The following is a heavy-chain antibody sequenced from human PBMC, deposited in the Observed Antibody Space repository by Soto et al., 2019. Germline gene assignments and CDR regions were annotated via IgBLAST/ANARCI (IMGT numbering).Heavy chain of an antibody. D-gene: IGHD2-15*01. CDR2: IWYDGSNK. J-gene: IGHJ4*02. Sequence: QVQLVESGGGVVQPGRSLRLSCAASGFTFSSYGMHWVRQAPGKGLEWVAVIWYDGSNKYYADSVKGRFTISRDNSKNTLYLQMNSLRAEDTAVYYCATEALVVVAAQFDYWGQGTLVTVSS. CDR1: GFTFSSYG. CDR3: ATEALVVVAAQFDY. V-gene: IGHV3-33*01.